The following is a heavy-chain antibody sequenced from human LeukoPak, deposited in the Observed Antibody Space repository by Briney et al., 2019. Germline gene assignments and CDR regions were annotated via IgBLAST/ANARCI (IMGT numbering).Heavy chain of an antibody. CDR2: ISGDGASS. CDR1: GFTFDDYA. Sequence: PGGSLTLSCAASGFTFDDYAMHWVRQAQGPGLEWVSLISGDGASSYYADSVKGRFTTSTDNSKNSLYLQMNSLRTEDPALYYCAKAASSNWNHDYGGQGTLVTVS. CDR3: AKAASSNWNHDY. V-gene: IGHV3-43*02. J-gene: IGHJ4*02. D-gene: IGHD1-1*01.